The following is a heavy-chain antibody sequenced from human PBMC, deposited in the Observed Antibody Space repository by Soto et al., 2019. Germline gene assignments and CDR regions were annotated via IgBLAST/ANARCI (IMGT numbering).Heavy chain of an antibody. Sequence: EVQLVESGGGLVQPGRSLRLSCAASGFTFDDYAMHWVRQAPGKGLEWVSGISWNSGSIGYADSVKGRFTISRDNAKNSLYLQMNSLRAEDTTLYYCAKDMGQGDTAMAYYYYYGMDVWGQGTTVTVSS. CDR3: AKDMGQGDTAMAYYYYYGMDV. CDR1: GFTFDDYA. J-gene: IGHJ6*02. D-gene: IGHD5-18*01. V-gene: IGHV3-9*01. CDR2: ISWNSGSI.